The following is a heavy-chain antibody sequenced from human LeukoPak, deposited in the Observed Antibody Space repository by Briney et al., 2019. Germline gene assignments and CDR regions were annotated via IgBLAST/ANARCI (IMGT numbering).Heavy chain of an antibody. CDR1: GFTFSSYS. Sequence: GGSLRLSCAASGFTFSSYSMNWVRHAPGKGLEWVSSISTSSSYIYYADSVKGRFTISRDNAKNSLYLQMNSLRAEDTAVYYCAREEDGKAESFDPWGQGTLVTVSP. CDR2: ISTSSSYI. D-gene: IGHD1-1*01. J-gene: IGHJ5*02. V-gene: IGHV3-21*01. CDR3: AREEDGKAESFDP.